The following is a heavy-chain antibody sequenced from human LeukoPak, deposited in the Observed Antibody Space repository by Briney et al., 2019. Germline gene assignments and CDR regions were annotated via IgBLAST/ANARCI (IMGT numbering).Heavy chain of an antibody. Sequence: GASVKVSCKASGGTFSSYAISWVRQAPGQGLEWMGGIIPIFGTANYAQKFQGRVTITADKSTSTAYMELSSLRSEDTAVYYCARGIEYSSSSPYYYYMDVWGKGTTVTVSS. CDR1: GGTFSSYA. V-gene: IGHV1-69*06. J-gene: IGHJ6*03. D-gene: IGHD6-6*01. CDR3: ARGIEYSSSSPYYYYMDV. CDR2: IIPIFGTA.